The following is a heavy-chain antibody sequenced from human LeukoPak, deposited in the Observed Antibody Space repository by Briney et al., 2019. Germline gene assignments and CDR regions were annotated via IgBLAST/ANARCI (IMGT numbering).Heavy chain of an antibody. J-gene: IGHJ3*01. Sequence: GGSLRLSCAASGFSFNNYIMNWVRQAPGKGLGWVSYIRGGGSNTRYSDSVKGRFIISRDNSKNILYLQMNSLRAEDTAIYYCAKCSASYSNDAFDVWGRGTMVTVSS. D-gene: IGHD3-10*02. CDR2: IRGGGSNT. CDR3: AKCSASYSNDAFDV. V-gene: IGHV3-23*01. CDR1: GFSFNNYI.